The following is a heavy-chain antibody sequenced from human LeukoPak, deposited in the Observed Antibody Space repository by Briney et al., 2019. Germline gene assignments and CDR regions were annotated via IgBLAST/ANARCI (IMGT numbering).Heavy chain of an antibody. V-gene: IGHV3-30*18. CDR1: GFTFSSYG. CDR3: AKGITMVRGVIWAPDY. Sequence: GGSLRLSCAASGFTFSSYGMHWVRQAPGKGLEWVAVISYDGSNKYYADSVKGRFTISRDNSKNTLYLQMNSLRAEDTAVYYCAKGITMVRGVIWAPDYWGQGTLVTVSS. J-gene: IGHJ4*02. D-gene: IGHD3-10*01. CDR2: ISYDGSNK.